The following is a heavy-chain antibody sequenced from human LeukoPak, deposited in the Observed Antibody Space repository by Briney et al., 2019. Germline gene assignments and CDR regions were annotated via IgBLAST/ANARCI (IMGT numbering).Heavy chain of an antibody. CDR2: ISASGGST. Sequence: AGTLCLTCAASGSTFSSNTRSWVRQAPGQELVWGTAISASGGSTYYADSVKGRFTISRDNSKNTLFLQMNSLRAEDTAVYYCAKDLPTASIVVVTAMDYWGRGNLVTVSA. CDR1: GSTFSSNT. V-gene: IGHV3-23*01. D-gene: IGHD2-21*02. J-gene: IGHJ4*02. CDR3: AKDLPTASIVVVTAMDY.